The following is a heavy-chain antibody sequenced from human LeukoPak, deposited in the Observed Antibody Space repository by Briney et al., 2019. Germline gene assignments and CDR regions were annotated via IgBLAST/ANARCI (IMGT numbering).Heavy chain of an antibody. Sequence: TGGSLRLSCAASGFTFNTFNMNWVRQAPGKALEWVSYITSGGDYIYYADSVKGRFTTYRDNAKNSLSLQLNTLRVEDTAVYYCARGHCDVLAASYKWTPDYWGQGTLVTVSS. J-gene: IGHJ4*02. CDR1: GFTFNTFN. V-gene: IGHV3-21*03. D-gene: IGHD3-9*01. CDR2: ITSGGDYI. CDR3: ARGHCDVLAASYKWTPDY.